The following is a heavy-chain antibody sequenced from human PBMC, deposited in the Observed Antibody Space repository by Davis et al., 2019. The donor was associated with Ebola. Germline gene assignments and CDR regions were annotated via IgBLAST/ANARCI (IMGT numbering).Heavy chain of an antibody. D-gene: IGHD1-26*01. CDR3: AGMKYYYYGMDV. V-gene: IGHV3-48*04. CDR2: ISSSGSTI. Sequence: GGSLRLSCAASGFTFSSYSMNWVRQAPGKGLEWVSYISSSGSTIYYADSVKGRFTISRDNAKNSLYLQMNSLRAEDTAVYYCAGMKYYYYGMDVWGQGTTVTVSS. CDR1: GFTFSSYS. J-gene: IGHJ6*02.